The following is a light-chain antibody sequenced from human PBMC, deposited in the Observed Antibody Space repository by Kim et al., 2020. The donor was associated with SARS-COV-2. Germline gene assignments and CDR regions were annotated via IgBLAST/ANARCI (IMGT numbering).Light chain of an antibody. CDR3: QQYYSTPLT. CDR1: QSVLYSSNNKNY. V-gene: IGKV4-1*01. CDR2: WAS. Sequence: ATINGKSNQSVLYSSNNKNYLAWYQQKPGQPPKLLIYWASTRESGVPDRFSGSGSGTDFTLTISSLQAEDVAVYYCQQYYSTPLTFGQGTKVDIK. J-gene: IGKJ1*01.